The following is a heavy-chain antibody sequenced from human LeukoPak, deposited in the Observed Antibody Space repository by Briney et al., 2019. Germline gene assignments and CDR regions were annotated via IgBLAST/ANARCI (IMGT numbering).Heavy chain of an antibody. Sequence: SETLSLTCTVSGGSISSYYWSWIRQPPGKGLEWIGYIYYSGSTNYNPSLKGRVTISVDTSKNQFSLKLSSVTAADTAVYYCARMTYYYDSSGYFVPADFDYWGQGTLVTVSS. V-gene: IGHV4-59*01. J-gene: IGHJ4*02. CDR2: IYYSGST. CDR1: GGSISSYY. CDR3: ARMTYYYDSSGYFVPADFDY. D-gene: IGHD3-22*01.